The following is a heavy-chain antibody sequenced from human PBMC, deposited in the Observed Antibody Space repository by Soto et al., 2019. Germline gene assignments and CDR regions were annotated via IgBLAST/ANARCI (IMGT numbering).Heavy chain of an antibody. CDR3: AHTLPPWGGMDV. V-gene: IGHV2-5*02. D-gene: IGHD7-27*01. CDR2: IYWDDDK. CDR1: GFSLSTSGVG. J-gene: IGHJ6*02. Sequence: QITLKESGPTLVKPTQTLTLTCTFSGFSLSTSGVGVGWIRQPPGKALEWLALIYWDDDKRYSPSLKRRLTIXNXTSKNQVVLTMTNMDPVDTATYYGAHTLPPWGGMDVWGQGTTVTVSS.